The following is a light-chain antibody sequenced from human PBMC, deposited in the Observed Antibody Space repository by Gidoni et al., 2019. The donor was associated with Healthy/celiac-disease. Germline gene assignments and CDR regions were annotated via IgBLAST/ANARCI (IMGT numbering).Light chain of an antibody. CDR2: QDS. Sequence: SYARTQPPSECVSPGQTASITCSGDKLGDKYACWYQEKPGQSHVLVIYQDSKRPSGIPERFSGSNSGNTATLTISGTQAMDEADYYCQAWDSSTVVFGGGTKLTVL. V-gene: IGLV3-1*01. CDR3: QAWDSSTVV. J-gene: IGLJ2*01. CDR1: KLGDKY.